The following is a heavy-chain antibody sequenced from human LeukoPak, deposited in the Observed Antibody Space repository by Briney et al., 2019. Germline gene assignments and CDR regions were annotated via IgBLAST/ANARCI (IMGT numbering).Heavy chain of an antibody. CDR1: GFTLSSYG. CDR2: IWYDGSNK. Sequence: QPGRSLRLSCAASGFTLSSYGMHWVRQAPGKGLEWVAVIWYDGSNKYYADSVKGRFTISRDNSKNTLYLQMNSLRAEDTAVYYCSRGRDYYRDVWGKGTTVTVSS. D-gene: IGHD3-10*01. CDR3: SRGRDYYRDV. J-gene: IGHJ6*03. V-gene: IGHV3-33*01.